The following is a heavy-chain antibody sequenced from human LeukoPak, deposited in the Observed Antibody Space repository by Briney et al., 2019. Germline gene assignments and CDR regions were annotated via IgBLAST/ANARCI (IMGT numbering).Heavy chain of an antibody. Sequence: GSLRLSCAASGFSFSSHTMSWVRQAPGKGLEWVSSISSNSRNIYYADSVKGRFTISRDNAKNSLYLQMNSLRAEDTAVYFCASSRGFDYWGQGTLVTVSS. D-gene: IGHD3-10*01. CDR3: ASSRGFDY. J-gene: IGHJ4*02. V-gene: IGHV3-21*01. CDR1: GFSFSSHT. CDR2: ISSNSRNI.